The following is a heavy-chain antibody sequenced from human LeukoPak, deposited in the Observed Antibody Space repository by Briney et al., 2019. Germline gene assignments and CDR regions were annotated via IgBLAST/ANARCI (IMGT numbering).Heavy chain of an antibody. CDR3: AREESYYDSSGYYYRFDP. V-gene: IGHV4-59*01. D-gene: IGHD3-22*01. J-gene: IGHJ5*02. CDR1: GGSISSYY. CDR2: IYYSGST. Sequence: SETLSLTCTVSGGSISSYYWSWIRQPPGKGLEWIGYIYYSGSTNYNPSLKSRVTISVDTSKNQFSLKLSSVTAADTAVYYCAREESYYDSSGYYYRFDPWGQGTLVTVSS.